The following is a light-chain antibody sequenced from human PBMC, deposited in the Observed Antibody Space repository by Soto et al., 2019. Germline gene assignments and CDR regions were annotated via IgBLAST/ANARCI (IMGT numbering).Light chain of an antibody. CDR1: QSVSRSY. CDR3: HHYET. V-gene: IGKV3-20*01. J-gene: IGKJ1*01. CDR2: GVS. Sequence: EIVLTQSPGTLSLSPGDRATLSCRASQSVSRSYLGWYQQKPGQAPRLLMYGVSIRAAGVPDRFSGSGSGTEFTLTISRLEPEDFTVYYCHHYETFGQGTKVEIK.